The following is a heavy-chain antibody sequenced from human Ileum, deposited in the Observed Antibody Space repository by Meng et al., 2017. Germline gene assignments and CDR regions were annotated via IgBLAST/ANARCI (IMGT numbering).Heavy chain of an antibody. CDR3: ARDHMGSLDY. D-gene: IGHD1-26*01. CDR2: AST. CDR1: GGCVSRASYE. Sequence: GESEQGRPRLARPSSPLSLICTVSGGCVSRASYEWGWIRQPPGKVLEWIRYASTNYNPSLKSRVTISLDTSRNQFSLSLSSVTAADTAVYYCARDHMGSLDYWGQGILVTVSS. V-gene: IGHV4-61*01. J-gene: IGHJ4*02.